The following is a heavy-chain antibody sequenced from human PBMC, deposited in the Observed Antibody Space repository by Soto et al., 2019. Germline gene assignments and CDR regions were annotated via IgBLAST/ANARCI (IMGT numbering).Heavy chain of an antibody. Sequence: EVQLVESGGGLVQPGGSLRLSCAASGFTFSSYWMSWVRQAPGKGLEWVANIKQDGSEKYYVDSVKGRFTISRDNAKNSLYLQMNSLRAEDTAVYYCASDSSSPHAFDIWDQGTMVTVSS. J-gene: IGHJ3*02. CDR3: ASDSSSPHAFDI. CDR1: GFTFSSYW. V-gene: IGHV3-7*01. CDR2: IKQDGSEK. D-gene: IGHD6-6*01.